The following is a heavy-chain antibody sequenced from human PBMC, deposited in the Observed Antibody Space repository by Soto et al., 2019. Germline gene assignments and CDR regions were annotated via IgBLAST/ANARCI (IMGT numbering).Heavy chain of an antibody. CDR3: ARGVAGSGFDL. V-gene: IGHV6-1*01. Sequence: PSPTLSLTCAISGDSVSSTTAAWNWIRSSPSRGLEWLGRTYYRSNWRHDYAVSVKSRITVNPDTSKNHFSLQLNSVTPDDTAVYYCARGVAGSGFDLWGQGTLVTVSS. D-gene: IGHD6-19*01. J-gene: IGHJ4*02. CDR2: TYYRSNWRH. CDR1: GDSVSSTTAA.